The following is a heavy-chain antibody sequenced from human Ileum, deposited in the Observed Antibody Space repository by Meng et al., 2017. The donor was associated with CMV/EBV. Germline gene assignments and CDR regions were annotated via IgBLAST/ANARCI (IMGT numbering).Heavy chain of an antibody. V-gene: IGHV3-30*04. CDR2: ISYDGSHQ. J-gene: IGHJ5*02. Sequence: ASGFSCSSYAMHWVRQAPGKGLEWVAVISYDGSHQVYADSVKGRFTIFRDNSKNTLDLQMNSLRADDTAVYYCVRESTVGATTSFDPWGQGALVTVSS. D-gene: IGHD1-26*01. CDR3: VRESTVGATTSFDP. CDR1: GFSCSSYA.